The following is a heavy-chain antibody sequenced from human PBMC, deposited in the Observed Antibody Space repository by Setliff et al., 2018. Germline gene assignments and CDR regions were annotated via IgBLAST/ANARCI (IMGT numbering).Heavy chain of an antibody. D-gene: IGHD1-1*01. CDR2: INPNNGGT. Sequence: ASVKVSCKASGDSFNNYAISWVRQAPGQGLEWVGWINPNNGGTKYAQKFQGRVTTTRDTSISTGYMELSRLRYDDTAVYYCARSPTRTTGSHYLGYYYYYMDFWGKGTTVTVSS. J-gene: IGHJ6*03. CDR1: GDSFNNYA. V-gene: IGHV1-2*02. CDR3: ARSPTRTTGSHYLGYYYYYMDF.